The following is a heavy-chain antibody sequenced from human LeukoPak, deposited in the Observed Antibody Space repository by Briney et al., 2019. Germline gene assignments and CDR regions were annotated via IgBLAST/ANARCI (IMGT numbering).Heavy chain of an antibody. D-gene: IGHD4-23*01. CDR1: GFTFGDYA. CDR2: IRSKAYGGTT. V-gene: IGHV3-49*04. CDR3: TRDALGGYFDY. J-gene: IGHJ4*02. Sequence: PGGSLRLSCTASGFTFGDYAMSWVRQAPGKGLEWVGFIRSKAYGGTTEYAASVKGRFTISRDDSKSIAYLQMNSLKTEDTAVYYCTRDALGGYFDYWGQGTLVTVSS.